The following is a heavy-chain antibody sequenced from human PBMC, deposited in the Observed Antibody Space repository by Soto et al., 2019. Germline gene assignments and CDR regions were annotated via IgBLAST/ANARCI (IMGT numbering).Heavy chain of an antibody. V-gene: IGHV4-61*01. CDR3: ARDSIAARDFDY. CDR1: GGSVSSGSYY. CDR2: IYHSGST. J-gene: IGHJ4*02. D-gene: IGHD6-6*01. Sequence: SETLSLTCTVSGGSVSSGSYYWSWIRQPPGKGLEWIGSIYHSGSTNYNPSLKSRVTISVDTSKNQFSLKLSSVTAADTAVYYCARDSIAARDFDYWGQGTLVTVSS.